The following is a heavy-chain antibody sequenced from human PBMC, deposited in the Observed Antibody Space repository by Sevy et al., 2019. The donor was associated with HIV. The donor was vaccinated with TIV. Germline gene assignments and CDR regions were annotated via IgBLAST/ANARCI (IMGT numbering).Heavy chain of an antibody. J-gene: IGHJ4*02. V-gene: IGHV3-11*01. CDR1: GFTFSDYY. CDR3: ARGDDSSGYYVRVFDY. D-gene: IGHD3-22*01. Sequence: LSLTCAASGFTFSDYYMSWIRQAPGEGLECGSYISSSGSTIYYADSVKGRFTISRDNAKNSLYLQMNSLRAEDTAVYYCARGDDSSGYYVRVFDYWGQGTLVTVSS. CDR2: ISSSGSTI.